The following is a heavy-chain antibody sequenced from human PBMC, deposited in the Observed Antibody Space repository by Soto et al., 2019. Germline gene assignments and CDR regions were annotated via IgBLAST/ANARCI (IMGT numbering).Heavy chain of an antibody. Sequence: QVQLVQSGAEVKKPGSSVKVSCKASRDAFSKYAFNWVRQAPGQGLEWMGWIIPIFGSRKYAEKFQGSVTITADESTSTAYMELRSLRFEDTAVYYCARGESDLGVWGQGTTVTVSS. CDR1: RDAFSKYA. J-gene: IGHJ6*02. D-gene: IGHD3-16*01. CDR3: ARGESDLGV. V-gene: IGHV1-69*01. CDR2: IIPIFGSR.